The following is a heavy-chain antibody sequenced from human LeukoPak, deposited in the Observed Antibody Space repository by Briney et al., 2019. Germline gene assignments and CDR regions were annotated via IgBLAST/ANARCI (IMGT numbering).Heavy chain of an antibody. CDR2: IYPGDSDI. D-gene: IGHD2-2*01. CDR3: ATHCSSTSCHADGMDV. CDR1: GYSFPSYW. V-gene: IGHV5-51*01. J-gene: IGHJ6*02. Sequence: GESLKISCQGSGYSFPSYWIGWVRKLPGKGLEWMGIIYPGDSDIRYSPSFQGQVTISADKSISTAFLQWSSLKASDTAMYYCATHCSSTSCHADGMDVWGQGTTVTVSS.